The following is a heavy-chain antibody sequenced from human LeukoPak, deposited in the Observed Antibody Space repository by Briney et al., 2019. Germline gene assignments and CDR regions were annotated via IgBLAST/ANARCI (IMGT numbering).Heavy chain of an antibody. D-gene: IGHD6-13*01. Sequence: PSETPSLTCTVSGGSISSSSYYWGWIRQPPGKGLEWIGSIYYSGSTYYNPSLKSRVTISVDTSKNQFSLKLSSVTAADTAVYYCARYSSSSFDPWGQGTLVTVSS. CDR2: IYYSGST. CDR1: GGSISSSSYY. CDR3: ARYSSSSFDP. V-gene: IGHV4-39*07. J-gene: IGHJ5*02.